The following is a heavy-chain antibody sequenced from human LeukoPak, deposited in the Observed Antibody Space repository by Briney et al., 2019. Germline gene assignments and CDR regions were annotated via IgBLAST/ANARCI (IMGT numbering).Heavy chain of an antibody. Sequence: SETLSLTCAVYGGSFSGYYWSWIRQPPGKGLEWIGEINHSGSTNYNPSLKSRVTISVDTSKNQFSLKLSSVTAADTAVYYCARGGTYYYGSEPNFDYWGQGTLVTVSS. CDR1: GGSFSGYY. J-gene: IGHJ4*02. V-gene: IGHV4-34*01. D-gene: IGHD3-10*01. CDR2: INHSGST. CDR3: ARGGTYYYGSEPNFDY.